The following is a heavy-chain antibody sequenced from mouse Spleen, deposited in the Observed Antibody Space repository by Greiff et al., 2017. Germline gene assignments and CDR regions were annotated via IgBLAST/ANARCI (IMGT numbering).Heavy chain of an antibody. CDR2: IYPGDGDT. Sequence: QVQLKQSGAELVKPGASVKISCKASGYAFSSYWMNWVKQRPGKGLEWIGQIYPGDGDTNYNGKFKGKATLTADKSSSTAYMQLSSLTSEDSAVYFCARAIHYYGYGYFDVWGAGTTVTVSS. CDR1: GYAFSSYW. J-gene: IGHJ1*01. CDR3: ARAIHYYGYGYFDV. V-gene: IGHV1-80*01. D-gene: IGHD1-2*01.